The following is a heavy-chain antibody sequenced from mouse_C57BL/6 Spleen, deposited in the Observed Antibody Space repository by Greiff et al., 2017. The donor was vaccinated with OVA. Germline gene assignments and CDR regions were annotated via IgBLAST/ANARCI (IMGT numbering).Heavy chain of an antibody. CDR1: GYTFTSYW. CDR2: IDPNGGGT. V-gene: IGHV1-72*01. Sequence: QVQLQQPGAELVTPGASVKLSCKASGYTFTSYWMHWVQQRPGRGLEWIGRIDPNGGGTKYNEQFKSKATLTVDTPSRRADMQHSSLTSADSAVIYCSRWLLREGYFDYWGQGTTLTVSA. J-gene: IGHJ2*01. D-gene: IGHD2-3*01. CDR3: SRWLLREGYFDY.